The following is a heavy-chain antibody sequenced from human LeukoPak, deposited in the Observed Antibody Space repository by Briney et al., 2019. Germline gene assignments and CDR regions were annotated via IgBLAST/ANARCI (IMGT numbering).Heavy chain of an antibody. CDR1: GFTFSDYY. CDR2: ISSSGSTI. J-gene: IGHJ3*02. D-gene: IGHD4-17*01. Sequence: PGGSLRLSCAASGFTFSDYYMSWIRQAPGKGLEWVSYISSSGSTIYYADSVKGRFTISRDNAKNSLYLQMNSLRAEDTAVYYCAKHQRWSRGAFDIWGQGTMVTVSS. CDR3: AKHQRWSRGAFDI. V-gene: IGHV3-11*01.